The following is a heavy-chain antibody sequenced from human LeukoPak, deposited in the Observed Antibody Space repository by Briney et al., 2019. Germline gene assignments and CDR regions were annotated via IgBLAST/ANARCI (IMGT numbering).Heavy chain of an antibody. D-gene: IGHD6-19*01. J-gene: IGHJ6*02. Sequence: GASVKVSCKASGYTFTGYYMHWVRQAPGQGLEWMGWINPNSGGTNYAQKFQGWVTMTRDTSISTAYMELSRLGSDDTAVYYCARAGYSSGWYRPRGMDVWGQGTTVTVSS. CDR2: INPNSGGT. V-gene: IGHV1-2*04. CDR3: ARAGYSSGWYRPRGMDV. CDR1: GYTFTGYY.